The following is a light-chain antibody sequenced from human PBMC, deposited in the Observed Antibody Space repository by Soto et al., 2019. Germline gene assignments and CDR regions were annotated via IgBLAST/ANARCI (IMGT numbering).Light chain of an antibody. Sequence: EILLTQSPGTLSSSPGERATLSCRASRDVSSNYLAWYQQKPGQAPRLLIYGASGRATGIPARFSGSGSEADFTLTISSLEPEDFAVYYCQQRINWPTFGGGTKVDIK. V-gene: IGKV3D-20*02. J-gene: IGKJ4*01. CDR2: GAS. CDR3: QQRINWPT. CDR1: RDVSSNY.